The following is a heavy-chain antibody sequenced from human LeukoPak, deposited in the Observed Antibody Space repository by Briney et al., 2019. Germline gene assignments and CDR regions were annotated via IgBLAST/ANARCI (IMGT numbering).Heavy chain of an antibody. CDR3: AKDTTTVTGHAFDI. CDR1: GFSLSSYA. J-gene: IGHJ3*02. V-gene: IGHV3-23*01. CDR2: ISASGGST. Sequence: PGGSLRLSCATSGFSLSSYAMSWVRQSPGKGLEWVSHISASGGSTSYADSVEGRFTISRDFSKNTLYLQMNRLRAEDTAVYYCAKDTTTVTGHAFDIWGQGTMVTVSS. D-gene: IGHD4-17*01.